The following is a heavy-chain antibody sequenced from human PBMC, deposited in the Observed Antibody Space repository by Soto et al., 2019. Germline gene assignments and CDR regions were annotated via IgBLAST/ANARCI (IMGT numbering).Heavy chain of an antibody. Sequence: GESLKISCKGSGYSFTSYWIGWVRQMPGKGLEWMGIIYPGDSDTRYSRSFQGQVTISADKSISTAYLQWSSLKASDTAMYYCARTSAAGKYYYGMDVWGQGTTVTVSS. D-gene: IGHD6-13*01. V-gene: IGHV5-51*01. CDR1: GYSFTSYW. CDR3: ARTSAAGKYYYGMDV. CDR2: IYPGDSDT. J-gene: IGHJ6*02.